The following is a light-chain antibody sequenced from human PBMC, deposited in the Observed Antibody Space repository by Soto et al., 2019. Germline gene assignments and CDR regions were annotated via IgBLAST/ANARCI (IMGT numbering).Light chain of an antibody. Sequence: DIQMTQSPSTLSASVGDRVTITCRASQSISSWLAWYQQQPGKAPNLLVYKASSLESGGPSRFSGSGFGTEFTITISSLQPDDFATYYCQQYNSFPYTFGQGTRLEIK. V-gene: IGKV1-5*03. CDR2: KAS. CDR1: QSISSW. CDR3: QQYNSFPYT. J-gene: IGKJ2*01.